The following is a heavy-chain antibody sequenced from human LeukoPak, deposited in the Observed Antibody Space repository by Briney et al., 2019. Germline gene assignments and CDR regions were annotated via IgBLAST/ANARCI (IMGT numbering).Heavy chain of an antibody. J-gene: IGHJ6*02. CDR2: IYSGGST. D-gene: IGHD6-13*01. CDR3: ARAFGSSQPPYYYYYGMDV. V-gene: IGHV3-53*01. CDR1: GLTVSSNY. Sequence: GGSLRLSCAASGLTVSSNYMSWVRQAPGKGLEWVSVIYSGGSTYYADSVKGRFTISRDNSKNTLYLQMNSLRAEDTAVYYCARAFGSSQPPYYYYYGMDVWGQGTTVTVSS.